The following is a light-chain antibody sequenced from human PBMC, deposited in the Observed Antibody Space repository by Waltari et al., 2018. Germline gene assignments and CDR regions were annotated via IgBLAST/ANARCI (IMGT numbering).Light chain of an antibody. Sequence: EIVMTQSPATLSVSPGASAPLSCRASENISGRLAWFQQKAGQPPRLIIYGAFGRATGVPARFSGTGAGTHFTLTINSLQSEDIAVYYCQQYNRRGAYTFGQGTKLEIK. CDR1: ENISGR. J-gene: IGKJ2*01. CDR3: QQYNRRGAYT. CDR2: GAF. V-gene: IGKV3-15*01.